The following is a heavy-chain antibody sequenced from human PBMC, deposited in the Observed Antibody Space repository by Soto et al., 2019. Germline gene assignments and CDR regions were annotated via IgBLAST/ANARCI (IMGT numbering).Heavy chain of an antibody. CDR2: IYYSGST. CDR1: GDSISSGGYY. CDR3: ATVGVYWITMGRGLYNWLDP. Sequence: SETLSLTCTVSGDSISSGGYYWSWLRQHPGKGLEWVGSIYYSGSTHYNPSLKSRVTMSVDTSQNQFSLELSSVTAADTAVYYCATVGVYWITMGRGLYNWLDPWGQGTQCTVSS. V-gene: IGHV4-31*03. D-gene: IGHD3-10*01. J-gene: IGHJ5*02.